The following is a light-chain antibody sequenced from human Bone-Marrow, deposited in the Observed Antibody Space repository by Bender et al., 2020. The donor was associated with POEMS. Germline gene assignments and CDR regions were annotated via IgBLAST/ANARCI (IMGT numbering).Light chain of an antibody. CDR1: SNYNL. CDR3: CSSGDSRSWV. J-gene: IGLJ3*02. Sequence: QSALTQPASVSGPPGQSATTSCNGTSNYNLVSWNQQHPDKAPKLLISEATKRPSGVSDRFSGSKSGNTASLTISGLQADDEADYYCCSSGDSRSWVFGGGTKLTVL. V-gene: IGLV2-23*01. CDR2: EAT.